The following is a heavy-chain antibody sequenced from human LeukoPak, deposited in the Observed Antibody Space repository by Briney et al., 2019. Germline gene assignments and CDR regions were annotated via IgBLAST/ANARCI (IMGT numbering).Heavy chain of an antibody. CDR2: ISPYNGNT. Sequence: ASVKVSCKASGYIFSNFAITWVRQAPGQGLEWVGWISPYNGNTNYSPNLQDKVTLTTDTSTSTAYMELRSLRSDDTAVYYCARDKRRSCSSTSCSWEDYWGQGTLVTVSS. J-gene: IGHJ4*02. V-gene: IGHV1-18*01. CDR3: ARDKRRSCSSTSCSWEDY. D-gene: IGHD2-2*01. CDR1: GYIFSNFA.